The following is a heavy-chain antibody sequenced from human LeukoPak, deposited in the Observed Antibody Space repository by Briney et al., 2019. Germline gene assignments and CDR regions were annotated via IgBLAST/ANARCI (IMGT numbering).Heavy chain of an antibody. CDR1: GFTFSSYS. CDR3: ARAGGTYYIGQRGAFDI. Sequence: GGSLRLSCAASGFTFSSYSMNWVRQAPGERLGWVSSISSSSSYIYYADSVKGRFTISRDNAKNSLYLQMNSLRAEDTAVYSCARAGGTYYIGQRGAFDIWGQGTMVTVSS. CDR2: ISSSSSYI. V-gene: IGHV3-21*01. J-gene: IGHJ3*02. D-gene: IGHD1-26*01.